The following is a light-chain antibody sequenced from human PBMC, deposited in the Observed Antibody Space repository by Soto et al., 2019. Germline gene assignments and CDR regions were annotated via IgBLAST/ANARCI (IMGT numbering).Light chain of an antibody. CDR3: QQYFSALDT. CDR2: AAS. J-gene: IGKJ1*01. Sequence: DIQMTQSPSSLSASVGDRVTITCRASQAIRNYLAWYQQEPGKVPKLLIYAASTLQLGVPSRFSGSASGTDFTLTISSLQPEDVATYYCQQYFSALDTFGQGTNVEIK. V-gene: IGKV1-27*01. CDR1: QAIRNY.